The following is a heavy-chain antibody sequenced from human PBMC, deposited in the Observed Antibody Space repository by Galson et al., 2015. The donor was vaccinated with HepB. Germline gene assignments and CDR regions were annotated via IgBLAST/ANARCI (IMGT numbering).Heavy chain of an antibody. CDR3: AKNFGGVPIPRAFEN. CDR2: ISGSGGST. Sequence: SLRLSCAASGFPFSNYAMSWVRQAPKKGLEWVSSISGSGGSTYYADSVKGRFTISRDNSKNTLYLQMNSLRAEDTAVYYCAKNFGGVPIPRAFENWGQGTLVTVSS. D-gene: IGHD3-3*01. CDR1: GFPFSNYA. V-gene: IGHV3-23*01. J-gene: IGHJ4*02.